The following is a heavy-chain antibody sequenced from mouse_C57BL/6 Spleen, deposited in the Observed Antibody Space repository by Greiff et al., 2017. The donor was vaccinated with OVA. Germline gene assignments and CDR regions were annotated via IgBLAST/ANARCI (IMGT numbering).Heavy chain of an antibody. Sequence: QVQLKQPGAELVKPGASVKLSCKASGYTFTSYWMQWVKQRPGQGLEWIGEIDPSDSYTNYNQKFKGKATLTVDTSSSTAYMQLSSLTSEDSAVYYCARGDGSSVSDYWGQGTTLTVSS. CDR3: ARGDGSSVSDY. CDR2: IDPSDSYT. V-gene: IGHV1-50*01. J-gene: IGHJ2*01. CDR1: GYTFTSYW. D-gene: IGHD1-1*01.